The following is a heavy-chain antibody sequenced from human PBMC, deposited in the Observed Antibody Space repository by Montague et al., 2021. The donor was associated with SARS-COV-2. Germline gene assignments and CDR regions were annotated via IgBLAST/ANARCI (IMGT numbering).Heavy chain of an antibody. V-gene: IGHV4-34*01. CDR3: ARGFRTVEMPTISFDY. D-gene: IGHD5-24*01. J-gene: IGHJ4*02. CDR1: GESVSGFY. Sequence: SETLSLTCAVYGESVSGFYWGWIRQPPGEGLEWLGEINHSGSLNYNPSLKSRVTMSLDTSKNQFSLTLSSVTAADTAVYFCARGFRTVEMPTISFDYWGQGTLVTVSS. CDR2: INHSGSL.